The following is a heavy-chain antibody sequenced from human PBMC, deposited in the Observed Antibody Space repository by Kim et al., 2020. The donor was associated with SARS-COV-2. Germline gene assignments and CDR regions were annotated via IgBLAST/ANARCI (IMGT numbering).Heavy chain of an antibody. CDR3: TKSNILTGYSFDY. J-gene: IGHJ4*02. CDR1: GFTFRSSW. V-gene: IGHV3-74*01. D-gene: IGHD3-9*01. CDR2: INSDGSST. Sequence: GGSLRLSCAASGFTFRSSWMHWVRQAPGKGLVWVSRINSDGSSTIYADSVKGRFTISRDNAKNTLYLQVNSLRAEDTAVYYCTKSNILTGYSFDYWGQG.